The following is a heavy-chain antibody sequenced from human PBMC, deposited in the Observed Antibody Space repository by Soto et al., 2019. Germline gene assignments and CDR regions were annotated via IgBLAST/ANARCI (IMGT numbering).Heavy chain of an antibody. D-gene: IGHD1-26*01. CDR2: IYHSGST. CDR3: ARGHKSLWSHNWFDP. V-gene: IGHV4-30-2*01. J-gene: IGHJ5*02. CDR1: GGSISSGGYS. Sequence: PSETLSLTCAVSGGSISSGGYSWSWIRQPPGKGLEWIGYIYHSGSTYYNPSLKSRVTISVDRSKNQFSLKLSSVTAADTAVYYCARGHKSLWSHNWFDPWGQGTLVTVSS.